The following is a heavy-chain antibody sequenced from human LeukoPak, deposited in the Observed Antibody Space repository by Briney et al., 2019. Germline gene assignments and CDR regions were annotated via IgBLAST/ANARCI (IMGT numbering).Heavy chain of an antibody. CDR2: INSDGSWT. CDR1: GNYW. D-gene: IGHD2-21*02. J-gene: IGHJ1*01. Sequence: PGGSLRLSCAASGNYWMHWVRQAPGKGLVWVSHINSDGSWTSYADSVKGRFTISKDNAKNTVYLQMNNLRAEDTAVYYCTSWGDTTAEYFQRWGQGTLVTVSS. CDR3: TSWGDTTAEYFQR. V-gene: IGHV3-74*01.